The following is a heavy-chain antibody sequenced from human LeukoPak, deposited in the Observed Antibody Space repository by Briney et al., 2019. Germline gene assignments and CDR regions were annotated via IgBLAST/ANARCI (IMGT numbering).Heavy chain of an antibody. CDR1: GGSFSGYY. J-gene: IGHJ4*02. D-gene: IGHD3-9*01. Sequence: SETLSLTCAVYGGSFSGYYWSWIRQPPGKGLEWIGEINHSGSTNYNPSLKSRVTISVDTSKNQFSLKLSSVTAADTAVYYCARAGTYYDILTGRPGGYYFGYWGQGTLVTVSS. V-gene: IGHV4-34*01. CDR2: INHSGST. CDR3: ARAGTYYDILTGRPGGYYFGY.